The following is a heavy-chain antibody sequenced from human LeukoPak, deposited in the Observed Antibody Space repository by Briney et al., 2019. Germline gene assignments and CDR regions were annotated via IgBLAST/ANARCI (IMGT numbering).Heavy chain of an antibody. Sequence: PSETLSLTCTVSGGSISSSSYYWGWIRQPPGKGLEWIGSIYYSGSTYYNPSLKSRVTISVDTSKNQFSLKLSSVTAADTAVYYCARQAIAVAGTHFDYWGQGTLVTVSS. D-gene: IGHD6-19*01. CDR1: GGSISSSSYY. CDR3: ARQAIAVAGTHFDY. V-gene: IGHV4-39*01. J-gene: IGHJ4*02. CDR2: IYYSGST.